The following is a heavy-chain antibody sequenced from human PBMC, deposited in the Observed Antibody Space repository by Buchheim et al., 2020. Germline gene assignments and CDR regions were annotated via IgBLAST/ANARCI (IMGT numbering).Heavy chain of an antibody. CDR1: GGSISSYY. V-gene: IGHV4-59*12. CDR2: VYHSGST. Sequence: QVQLQESGPGLVKPSETLSLTCTVSGGSISSYYWSWIRQPPGKGLEWIGYVYHSGSTNYNLSLKSRVTISVDTSKNQFFLKLSSVTAADTAVYYCARDFMTSWGSAFDIWGQGT. J-gene: IGHJ3*02. CDR3: ARDFMTSWGSAFDI. D-gene: IGHD7-27*01.